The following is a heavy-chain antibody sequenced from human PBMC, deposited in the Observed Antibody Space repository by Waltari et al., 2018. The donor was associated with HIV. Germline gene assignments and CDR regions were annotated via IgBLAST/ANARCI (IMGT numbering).Heavy chain of an antibody. CDR2: ISSTSGYI. D-gene: IGHD3-3*01. J-gene: IGHJ4*01. CDR1: GFALGLYT. V-gene: IGHV3-21*01. Sequence: VQLVESGGGLVKPGESLRLSCAVSGFALGLYTLSWVRQAPGKGLEWISTISSTSGYIEYADSVKGRFTVSRDNAKKSLSLQMNSLRAEDAAVYYCARGLTIFGDVIPYYFDHWGQGSLVTVSS. CDR3: ARGLTIFGDVIPYYFDH.